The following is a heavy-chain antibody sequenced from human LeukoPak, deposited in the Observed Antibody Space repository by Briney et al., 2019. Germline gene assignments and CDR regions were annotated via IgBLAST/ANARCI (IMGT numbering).Heavy chain of an antibody. CDR3: ARAAYCGGDCYLFDY. Sequence: PSETLSLTCTVSSDSIYSINYYWGRIRQPPGKGLEWIGSIYYSGSTYYNSSLKSRVTISVDTSKNQFSLKLSSLTAADTAVYYCARAAYCGGDCYLFDYWGQGTLVTVFS. D-gene: IGHD2-21*02. CDR1: SDSIYSINYY. V-gene: IGHV4-39*01. J-gene: IGHJ4*02. CDR2: IYYSGST.